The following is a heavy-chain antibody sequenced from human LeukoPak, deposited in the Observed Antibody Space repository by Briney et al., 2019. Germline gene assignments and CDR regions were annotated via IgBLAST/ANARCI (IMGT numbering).Heavy chain of an antibody. Sequence: KRGESLKISCKGSGYSFISYWIGWVRQMPGKGLEWMGIIYPGDSDTRYSPSFQGQVTISADKSISTAYLQWSSLKASDTAMYYCARHSGPTIYSYGLSIDYWGQGTLVTVSS. CDR2: IYPGDSDT. D-gene: IGHD5-18*01. J-gene: IGHJ4*02. V-gene: IGHV5-51*01. CDR1: GYSFISYW. CDR3: ARHSGPTIYSYGLSIDY.